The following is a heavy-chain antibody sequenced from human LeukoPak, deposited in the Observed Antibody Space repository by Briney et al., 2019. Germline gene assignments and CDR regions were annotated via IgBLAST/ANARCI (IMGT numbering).Heavy chain of an antibody. D-gene: IGHD2-15*01. J-gene: IGHJ4*02. CDR2: INAGNGNT. CDR1: GYTFTSYG. V-gene: IGHV1-18*01. Sequence: ASVKVSCKASGYTFTSYGISWVRQAPGQRLEWMGWINAGNGNTKYSQEFQGRVTITRDTSASTAYMELRSLRSDDTAVYYCARDIRALGYCSGGSCWSRDYWGQGTLVTVSS. CDR3: ARDIRALGYCSGGSCWSRDY.